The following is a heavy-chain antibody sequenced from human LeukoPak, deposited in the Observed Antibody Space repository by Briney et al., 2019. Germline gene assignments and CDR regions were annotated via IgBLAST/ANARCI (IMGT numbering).Heavy chain of an antibody. CDR1: GASISSSF. J-gene: IGHJ3*02. V-gene: IGHV4-59*06. CDR2: IYYSGST. CDR3: AREGPTVTTGGAFDI. Sequence: SETLSLTCTVSGASISSSFWSWIRQPAGKGLEWIGHIYYSGSTYYNPSLKSRVTISVDTSKYQFSLKLSSVTAADTAVYYCAREGPTVTTGGAFDIWGQGTMVTVSS. D-gene: IGHD4-17*01.